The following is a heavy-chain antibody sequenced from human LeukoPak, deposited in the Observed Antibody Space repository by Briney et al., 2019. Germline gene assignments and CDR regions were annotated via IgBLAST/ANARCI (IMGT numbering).Heavy chain of an antibody. D-gene: IGHD1-26*01. CDR2: ISGSGGST. V-gene: IGHV3-23*01. J-gene: IGHJ4*02. CDR3: AKKSLDVGATIRS. Sequence: GGSLRLSCAASGFTFSSYAMGWVRQAPGKGLEWVSAISGSGGSTYYADSVKGRFTISRDNSKNMLYLQMNSLRAEDTAVYYCAKKSLDVGATIRSWGQGTLVTVSS. CDR1: GFTFSSYA.